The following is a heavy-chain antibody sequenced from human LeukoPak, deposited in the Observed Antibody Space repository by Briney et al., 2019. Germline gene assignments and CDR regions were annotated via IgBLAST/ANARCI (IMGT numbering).Heavy chain of an antibody. Sequence: SQTLSLTCAIPGDSVSSKSAAWNWIRQSPSRGLEWLGRTYYRSKWFNDYAVSVKSRITVNPDTSKNQFSLQLNSVTPEDTAVYYCAKDGEYYYDSSGYFDYWGQGTLVTVSS. CDR1: GDSVSSKSAA. V-gene: IGHV6-1*01. CDR3: AKDGEYYYDSSGYFDY. D-gene: IGHD3-22*01. J-gene: IGHJ4*02. CDR2: TYYRSKWFN.